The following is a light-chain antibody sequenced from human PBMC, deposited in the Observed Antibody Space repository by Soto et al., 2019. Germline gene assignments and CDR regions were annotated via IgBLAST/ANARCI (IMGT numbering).Light chain of an antibody. J-gene: IGKJ1*01. CDR3: QQYGSSPRT. V-gene: IGKV3-20*01. CDR1: QSVTNSY. Sequence: EIVLTQSPGTLSVSPGDGATLSCRASQSVTNSYLVWYQQKPGQAPRLLIYGASSRATGIPDRFSGSGSGTHFTLTISRLEPEDFAMYYCQQYGSSPRTFDQGTKVEIK. CDR2: GAS.